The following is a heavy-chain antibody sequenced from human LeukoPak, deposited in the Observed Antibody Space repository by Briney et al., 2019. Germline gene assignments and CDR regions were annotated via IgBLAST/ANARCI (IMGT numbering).Heavy chain of an antibody. V-gene: IGHV3-66*01. J-gene: IGHJ2*01. CDR1: GFTVSSNY. CDR2: IYSGGST. Sequence: PGGSLRLSCAASGFTVSSNYMSWVRQAPGKGLEWVSVIYSGGSTYYADSVKGRFTISRDNAKNSLYLQMNSLRAEDTAVYYCARSSSLYFDLWGRGTLVTVSS. CDR3: ARSSSLYFDL.